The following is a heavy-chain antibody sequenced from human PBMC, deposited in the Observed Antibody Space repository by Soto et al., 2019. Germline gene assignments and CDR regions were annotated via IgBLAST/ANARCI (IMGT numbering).Heavy chain of an antibody. Sequence: SDTLSLTCTVSGGSISSYYWSWIRQPPGKGLEWIGYIYYSGSTNYNPSLKSRVTISVDTSKNQFSLKLSSVTAADTAVYYCARRGGCSSTSCYTVPDAFDIWGQGTMVTVSS. CDR1: GGSISSYY. J-gene: IGHJ3*02. D-gene: IGHD2-2*02. CDR3: ARRGGCSSTSCYTVPDAFDI. CDR2: IYYSGST. V-gene: IGHV4-59*08.